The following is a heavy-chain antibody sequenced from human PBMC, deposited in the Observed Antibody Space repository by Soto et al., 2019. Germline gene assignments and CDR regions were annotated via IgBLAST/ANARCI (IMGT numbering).Heavy chain of an antibody. V-gene: IGHV4-31*03. CDR2: IYYSGST. CDR1: GDSISSGDSY. D-gene: IGHD3-10*01. Sequence: QVHLQESGPGLVKPSQTLSLTCTVSGDSISSGDSYWSWIRQHPGEGLEWIGYIYYSGSTYYNPSLKSRVIISVDTSKNQFSLSLSSVTAADTAVYYCAREGKEKTSSYYGSGSYYRPDYWGQGTLVTVSS. CDR3: AREGKEKTSSYYGSGSYYRPDY. J-gene: IGHJ4*02.